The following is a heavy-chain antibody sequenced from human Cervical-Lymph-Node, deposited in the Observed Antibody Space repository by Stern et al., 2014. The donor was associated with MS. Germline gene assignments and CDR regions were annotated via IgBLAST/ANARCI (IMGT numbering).Heavy chain of an antibody. CDR2: GPLFYSGSA. D-gene: IGHD3-16*01. Sequence: QLQLQESGPGLVKTSETLSLICTVSGGSVSSGSYYWSWMRQPPGKGLEWIGYGPLFYSGSASYNPSLKSRVTISIDTSKNQFSLKLSSVTAADTAVYYCARMGDYIDYWGQGTLVTVSS. V-gene: IGHV4-61*01. CDR3: ARMGDYIDY. CDR1: GGSVSSGSYY. J-gene: IGHJ4*02.